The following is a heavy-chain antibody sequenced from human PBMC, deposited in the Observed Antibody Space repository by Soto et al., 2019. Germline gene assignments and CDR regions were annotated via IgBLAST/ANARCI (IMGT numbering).Heavy chain of an antibody. CDR2: INAGNGNT. CDR3: ARAYNPPFDY. CDR1: GYTFTSYA. J-gene: IGHJ4*02. Sequence: QVQLVQSGAEVEKPGASVKLSCKASGYTFTSYAVHWVRQAPGQRLEWMGWINAGNGNTKYSQKFQDRVTITRDTSASTAYMELSSLTSEDTALYYCARAYNPPFDYWGQGTLVTVSS. V-gene: IGHV1-3*01. D-gene: IGHD1-1*01.